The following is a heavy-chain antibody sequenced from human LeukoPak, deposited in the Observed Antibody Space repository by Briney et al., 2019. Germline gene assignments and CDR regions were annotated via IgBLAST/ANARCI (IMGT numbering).Heavy chain of an antibody. J-gene: IGHJ4*02. V-gene: IGHV3-23*01. CDR2: ISDSGGST. CDR1: GFTFSSYA. CDR3: ARVRGPYYFDY. D-gene: IGHD1-26*01. Sequence: GGSLRLSCAASGFTFSSYAMSWVRQAPGKGLEWVSAISDSGGSTYYADSVKGRFTISRDNSKNTLYLQMNSLRAEDTAVYYCARVRGPYYFDYWGQGTLVTVSS.